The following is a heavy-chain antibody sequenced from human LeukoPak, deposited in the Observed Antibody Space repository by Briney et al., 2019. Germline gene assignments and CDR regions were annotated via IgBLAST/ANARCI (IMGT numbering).Heavy chain of an antibody. CDR1: GFTFSDYY. J-gene: IGHJ4*02. CDR2: ISSSGSTI. V-gene: IGHV3-11*04. CDR3: ARDLARDIGTIFGVVDVGGY. Sequence: PGGSLRLSCAASGFTFSDYYMSWIRQAPGKGLEWVSYISSSGSTIYYADSVKGRFTISRDNAKNSLYLQMNSLRAEDTAVYYCARDLARDIGTIFGVVDVGGYWGQGTLVTVSS. D-gene: IGHD3-3*01.